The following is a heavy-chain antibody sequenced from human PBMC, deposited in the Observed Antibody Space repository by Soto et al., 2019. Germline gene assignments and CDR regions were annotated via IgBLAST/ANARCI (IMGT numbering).Heavy chain of an antibody. CDR3: ARPSAGYGDYRY. V-gene: IGHV4-39*01. CDR2: IYYSGST. J-gene: IGHJ4*02. CDR1: GGSISSSSYY. Sequence: SETLSLTCTVSGGSISSSSYYWGWIRQPPGKGLEWIGSIYYSGSTYYNPSLKSRVTISVDTSKNQFSLKLSSVTAADTAVYYCARPSAGYGDYRYWGQGTLVTVSS. D-gene: IGHD4-17*01.